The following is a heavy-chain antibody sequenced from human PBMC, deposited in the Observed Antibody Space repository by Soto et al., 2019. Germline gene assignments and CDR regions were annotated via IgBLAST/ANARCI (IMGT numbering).Heavy chain of an antibody. Sequence: QVQLVQSGAEVKKPGSSVKVSCKASGGTFSSYAISWVRQAPGQGLEWMGGIIPIFGTANYAQKFQGRVTITADESTSTAYMELSSLRSDDTAVYYCARDNIAAAGTWGYYYYGMDVWGQGTTVTVSS. J-gene: IGHJ6*02. CDR1: GGTFSSYA. CDR3: ARDNIAAAGTWGYYYYGMDV. CDR2: IIPIFGTA. V-gene: IGHV1-69*01. D-gene: IGHD6-13*01.